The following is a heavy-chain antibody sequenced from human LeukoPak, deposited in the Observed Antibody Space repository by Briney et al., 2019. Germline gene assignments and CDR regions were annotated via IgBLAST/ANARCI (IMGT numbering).Heavy chain of an antibody. CDR1: GFIGGSEY. V-gene: IGHV3-53*01. J-gene: IGHJ4*02. D-gene: IGHD1-1*01. CDR2: IYKGGTP. CDR3: ARGMNWNDLSLDS. Sequence: PGGSLRLSCSGSGFIGGSEYMTWVRQAPGKGLEYVSVIYKGGTPEYADSVRGRFTISRDNSKNTLYLQMDSLRAGDTAVYYCARGMNWNDLSLDSWGQGTLVTVS.